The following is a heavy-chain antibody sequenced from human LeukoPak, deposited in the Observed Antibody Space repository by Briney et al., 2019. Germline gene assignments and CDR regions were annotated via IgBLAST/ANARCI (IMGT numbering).Heavy chain of an antibody. J-gene: IGHJ4*02. Sequence: GGSLRLSCSGSGFTFSSYWMGWVRQAPGKGLEWVANIKQDGSDKYYVDSVKGRFTISRDNAKNSLYLQMNSLRAEDTAVYSCARVPYCSSTSCYAIFDYWGQGTLVTVSS. CDR3: ARVPYCSSTSCYAIFDY. CDR2: IKQDGSDK. CDR1: GFTFSSYW. V-gene: IGHV3-7*05. D-gene: IGHD2-2*01.